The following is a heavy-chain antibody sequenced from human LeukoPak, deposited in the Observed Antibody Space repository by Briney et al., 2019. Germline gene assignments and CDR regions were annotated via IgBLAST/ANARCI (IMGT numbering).Heavy chain of an antibody. CDR3: AKGGSGSYTHNYFDY. D-gene: IGHD1-26*01. CDR2: ISWNSGSI. V-gene: IGHV3-9*03. CDR1: GFTFDDYA. Sequence: GGSLRLSCAAPGFTFDDYAMHWVRPAPGEGLEWVSGISWNSGSIGYADSVKGRFTISRDNAKNSPYLQMNSLRAEDMALYYCAKGGSGSYTHNYFDYWGQGTLVTVSS. J-gene: IGHJ4*02.